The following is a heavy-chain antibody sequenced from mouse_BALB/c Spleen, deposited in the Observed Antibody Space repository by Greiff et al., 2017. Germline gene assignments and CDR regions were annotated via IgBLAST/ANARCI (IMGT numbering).Heavy chain of an antibody. V-gene: IGHV5-9-4*01. CDR3: ARQRYGNYESAMDY. Sequence: EVKLVESGGGLVKPGGSLKLSCAASGFTFSSYAMSWVRQSPEKRLEWVAEISSGGSYTYYPDTVTGRFTISRDNAKNTLYLQMSSLKSEDTAMYSCARQRYGNYESAMDYWGQGTSVTVSS. D-gene: IGHD2-10*02. CDR1: GFTFSSYA. J-gene: IGHJ4*01. CDR2: ISSGGSYT.